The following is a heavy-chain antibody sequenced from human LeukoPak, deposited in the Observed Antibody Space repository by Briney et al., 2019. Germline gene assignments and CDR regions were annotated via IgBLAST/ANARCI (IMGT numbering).Heavy chain of an antibody. Sequence: GGSLRLSCAPCGFTFSSYAMSWVRLAPGKGLQWVSSITDSGSGTYYADSVKGRFTISRDNSKNTLYLQMNSLRAEDTTVYYSAKRPYIGGAASARNYYYFDYWGQGTLVTVSS. CDR2: ITDSGSGT. J-gene: IGHJ4*02. V-gene: IGHV3-23*01. CDR1: GFTFSSYA. CDR3: AKRPYIGGAASARNYYYFDY. D-gene: IGHD1-7*01.